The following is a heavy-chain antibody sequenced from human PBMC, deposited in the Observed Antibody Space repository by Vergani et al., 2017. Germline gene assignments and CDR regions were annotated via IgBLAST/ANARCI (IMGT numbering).Heavy chain of an antibody. V-gene: IGHV3-72*01. CDR2: IRNKANDYTT. D-gene: IGHD1-1*01. Sequence: EVQLVESGGGLVQPGGSLRLSCAASGFIFSDHYMDWVRQAPGKGLEWVGRIRNKANDYTTQYAASVKGRFTISRDESKSYLYLQMNSLQTEDTALYYCVRVKGSNWNDHLYDIWGQGTLVTVSS. J-gene: IGHJ3*02. CDR3: VRVKGSNWNDHLYDI. CDR1: GFIFSDHY.